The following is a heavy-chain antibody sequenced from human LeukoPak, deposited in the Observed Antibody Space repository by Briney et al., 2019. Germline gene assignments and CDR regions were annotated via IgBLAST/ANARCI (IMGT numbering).Heavy chain of an antibody. CDR3: VRDRDSGNYWGDLGC. J-gene: IGHJ4*02. CDR1: GFTLSRYR. V-gene: IGHV3-7*01. CDR2: VRQDGNEK. Sequence: PGGSLRLSCAASGFTLSRYRMSWVRQAPGKGLEWVANVRQDGNEKHYMDSVKGRFTISRDNAKNSLYLQMNSLAVEDTAVYYCVRDRDSGNYWGDLGCWGQGTLVTVSS. D-gene: IGHD1-26*01.